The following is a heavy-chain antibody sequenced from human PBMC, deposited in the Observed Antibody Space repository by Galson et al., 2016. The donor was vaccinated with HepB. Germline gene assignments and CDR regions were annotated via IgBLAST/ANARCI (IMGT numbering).Heavy chain of an antibody. Sequence: SLRLSCATSGFTFGSYEMHWVRQPPGKGLEWVAIISFDGSGEKYADSVKGRFTISRDNFQNTLFLQMSSPRVEDTAVYYCARDPPGSDYCLDVWGKGTTVTVSS. CDR2: ISFDGSGE. CDR1: GFTFGSYE. V-gene: IGHV3-33*01. CDR3: ARDPPGSDYCLDV. J-gene: IGHJ6*04.